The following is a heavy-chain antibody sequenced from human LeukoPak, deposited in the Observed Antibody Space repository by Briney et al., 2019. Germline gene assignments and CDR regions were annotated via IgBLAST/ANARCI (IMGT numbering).Heavy chain of an antibody. CDR3: ARDSMHSAYGDEY. J-gene: IGHJ4*02. CDR2: IYTSGIT. Sequence: SETLSLTCTVSGGSINSYYWSWIRQPAGKGLEWIGRIYTSGITNYNPSLKSRVTMSVDTSKNQFSLKPNSVTAADTAVYYCARDSMHSAYGDEYWGQGTLVTVSS. D-gene: IGHD1-26*01. CDR1: GGSINSYY. V-gene: IGHV4-4*07.